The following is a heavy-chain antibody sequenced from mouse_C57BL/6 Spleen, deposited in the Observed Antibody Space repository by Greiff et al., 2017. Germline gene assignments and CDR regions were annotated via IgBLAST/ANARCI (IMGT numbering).Heavy chain of an antibody. CDR2: ISSGGDYI. J-gene: IGHJ1*03. D-gene: IGHD1-1*01. CDR3: TRDWITTVPYWYFDV. Sequence: EVQVVESGEGLVKPGGSLKLSCAASGFTFSSYAMSWVRQTPEKRLEWVAYISSGGDYIYYADTVKGRFTISRDNARNTLYLQMSSLKSEDTAMYYCTRDWITTVPYWYFDVWGTGTTVTVAS. V-gene: IGHV5-9-1*02. CDR1: GFTFSSYA.